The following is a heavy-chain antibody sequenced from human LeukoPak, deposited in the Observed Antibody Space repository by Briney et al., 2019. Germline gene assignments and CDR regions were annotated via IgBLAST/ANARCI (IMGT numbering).Heavy chain of an antibody. D-gene: IGHD4-17*01. CDR1: GFTFSSYS. Sequence: GGSLRLSCAASGFTFSSYSMNWVRQAPGKGLEWVSSISSSSSYIYYADSVKGRFTISRDNAKNSLYLQMNSLRAEDTAVYYCARDVTVTKSYFDYWGQGTLVTVSP. J-gene: IGHJ4*02. CDR2: ISSSSSYI. CDR3: ARDVTVTKSYFDY. V-gene: IGHV3-21*01.